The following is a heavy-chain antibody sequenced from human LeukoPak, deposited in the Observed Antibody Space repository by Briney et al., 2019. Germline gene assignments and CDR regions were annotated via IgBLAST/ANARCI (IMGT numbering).Heavy chain of an antibody. D-gene: IGHD6-19*01. CDR3: ARGGAVAVADYYFDY. CDR2: IYSGGST. CDR1: GFTVSNNY. Sequence: GGSLRLSCAASGFTVSNNYITWVRQAPGKGLEWVAVIYSGGSTSSADSVKGRFTISRDNSKNTLYLQMNNLRVEDTAVYYCARGGAVAVADYYFDYWGQGTLVTVSS. J-gene: IGHJ4*02. V-gene: IGHV3-66*01.